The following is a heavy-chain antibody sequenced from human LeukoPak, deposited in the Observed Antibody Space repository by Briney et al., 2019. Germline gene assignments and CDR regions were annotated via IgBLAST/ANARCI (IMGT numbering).Heavy chain of an antibody. CDR1: GYTFTDYY. CDR2: INPNSGGT. CDR3: ARELGYCSSASCPLYHY. Sequence: GASVKVSCKASGYTFTDYYIHWVRQAPGQGLEWMGWINPNSGGTNYAQNFQGRVTMTRDTSISTAYMELSRLRSDDSAMYYCARELGYCSSASCPLYHYWGQGTLVTVSS. J-gene: IGHJ4*02. V-gene: IGHV1-2*02. D-gene: IGHD2-2*01.